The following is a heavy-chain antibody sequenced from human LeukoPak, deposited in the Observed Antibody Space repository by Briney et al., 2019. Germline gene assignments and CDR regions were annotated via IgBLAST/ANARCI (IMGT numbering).Heavy chain of an antibody. V-gene: IGHV3-23*01. D-gene: IGHD5-12*01. CDR2: LIGSSGST. CDR3: AKGAYDYIEIAYFDS. Sequence: GGSLRLSCAASGFTSTKYAMNWVRQAPGKGLEWVSVLIGSSGSTDYADSVKGRFTMSRDISKNTLFLQMNSLRAEDTAIYFCAKGAYDYIEIAYFDSWGQGTLVTVSS. CDR1: GFTSTKYA. J-gene: IGHJ4*02.